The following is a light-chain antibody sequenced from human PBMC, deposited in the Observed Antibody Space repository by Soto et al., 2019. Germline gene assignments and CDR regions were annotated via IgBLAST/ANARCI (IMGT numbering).Light chain of an antibody. CDR2: KAS. Sequence: DIQMTQSPSTLSASVGDRVTITCRASQSISSWLAWYQQKPGKAPKLLIYKASTVETGVPSRFSGSGYGSEFTLIISSLQPDDSATYYCHQYNSYPRTFGQGTKV. CDR3: HQYNSYPRT. V-gene: IGKV1-5*03. CDR1: QSISSW. J-gene: IGKJ1*01.